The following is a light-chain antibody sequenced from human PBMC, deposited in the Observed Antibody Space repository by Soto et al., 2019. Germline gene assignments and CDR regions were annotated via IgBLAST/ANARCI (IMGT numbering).Light chain of an antibody. Sequence: TQTRPVSGCPGQSGPISPTGTRIDVGGYNYVSWYQQHPGKAPKLMIYDVTKRPSGVPDRFSGSKSGNTASLTISGLQAEDEADYYCCSYAGSSHVFGIGTKVTVL. CDR2: DVT. CDR1: RIDVGGYNY. CDR3: CSYAGSSHV. V-gene: IGLV2-11*01. J-gene: IGLJ1*01.